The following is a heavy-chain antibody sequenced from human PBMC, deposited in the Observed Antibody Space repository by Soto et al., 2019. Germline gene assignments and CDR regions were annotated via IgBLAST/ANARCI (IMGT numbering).Heavy chain of an antibody. D-gene: IGHD2-21*01. CDR3: ARAYFGGYCSWREYYWFDP. V-gene: IGHV4-59*08. J-gene: IGHJ5*02. Sequence: SETLSLTCTVSGGSISSYYWSWIRQPPGKGLEWIGYIYYSGSTNYSPSLKSRVTISVDTSKNQFSLKLSSVTAADTAVYYCARAYFGGYCSWREYYWFDPWGQGTLVTVSS. CDR2: IYYSGST. CDR1: GGSISSYY.